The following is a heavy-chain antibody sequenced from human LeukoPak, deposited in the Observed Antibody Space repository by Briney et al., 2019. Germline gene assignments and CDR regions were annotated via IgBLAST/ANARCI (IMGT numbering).Heavy chain of an antibody. D-gene: IGHD6-13*01. CDR1: GFTFGSYS. Sequence: GGSLRLSCAASGFTFGSYSMNWVRQAPGKGLEWVSSISSSSSYIYYADSVKGRFTISRDNAKNSLYLQMNSLRAEDTAVYYCARDWPTIAAAGTIPEYFQHWGQGTLVTVSS. V-gene: IGHV3-21*01. CDR3: ARDWPTIAAAGTIPEYFQH. J-gene: IGHJ1*01. CDR2: ISSSSSYI.